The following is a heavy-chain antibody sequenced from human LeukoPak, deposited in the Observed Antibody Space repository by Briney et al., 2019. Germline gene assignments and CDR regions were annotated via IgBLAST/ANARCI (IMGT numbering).Heavy chain of an antibody. D-gene: IGHD6-19*01. Sequence: ASVKVSCKASGYTFTSYYIHWVRQAPGQGLEWMGIINPSGGSARSAQKFQGNVTMTSDTSTITVYMELSSLRSEDTAVYYCARGYTSGWYLWGQGTLVTVSS. J-gene: IGHJ5*02. CDR2: INPSGGSA. V-gene: IGHV1-46*01. CDR1: GYTFTSYY. CDR3: ARGYTSGWYL.